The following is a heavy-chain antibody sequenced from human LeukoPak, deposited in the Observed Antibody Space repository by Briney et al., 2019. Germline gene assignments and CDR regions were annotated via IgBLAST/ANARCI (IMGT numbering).Heavy chain of an antibody. CDR2: IYYSGST. Sequence: SETLSLTCTVSGGSISTSNYYWGWIRQPPGKGLEWIGSIYYSGSTYYNPSLKSRVTISVDTSKNQFSLKLSSVTAADTAVYYCARQNYYGSGSYHFDYWGQGTLVTVSS. V-gene: IGHV4-39*01. D-gene: IGHD3-10*01. CDR1: GGSISTSNYY. J-gene: IGHJ4*02. CDR3: ARQNYYGSGSYHFDY.